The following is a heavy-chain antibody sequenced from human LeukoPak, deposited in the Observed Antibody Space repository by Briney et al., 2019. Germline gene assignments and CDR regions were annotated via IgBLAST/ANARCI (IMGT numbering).Heavy chain of an antibody. CDR3: ARESRGYDILTGKYHRGYYSYYMDV. CDR2: IKQDGSEK. J-gene: IGHJ6*03. Sequence: GGSLRLSCAASGFTFSSYSMNWVRQAPGKGLEWVANIKQDGSEKYYVDSVKGRFTISRDTAKNSLYLQMNSLRAEDTAVYYCARESRGYDILTGKYHRGYYSYYMDVWGKGTTVTVSS. D-gene: IGHD3-9*01. CDR1: GFTFSSYS. V-gene: IGHV3-7*01.